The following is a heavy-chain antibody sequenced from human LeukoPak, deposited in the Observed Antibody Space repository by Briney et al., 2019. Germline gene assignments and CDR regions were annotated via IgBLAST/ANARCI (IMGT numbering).Heavy chain of an antibody. D-gene: IGHD6-13*01. V-gene: IGHV3-7*01. CDR3: ARDTSPSSRSSYFDALDM. CDR2: INKDGSKK. Sequence: GGSLRLSCATSGFTFRNDWVTWVRQAQGKGLEWVANINKDGSKKKYVDSVKGRFTISRDNTKNSVFLQMNSLRAEDTAIYYCARDTSPSSRSSYFDALDMWGQGTMVTVSS. CDR1: GFTFRNDW. J-gene: IGHJ3*02.